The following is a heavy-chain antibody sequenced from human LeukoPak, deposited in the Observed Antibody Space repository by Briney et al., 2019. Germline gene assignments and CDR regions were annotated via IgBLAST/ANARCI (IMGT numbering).Heavy chain of an antibody. CDR3: ARGQLAVAGSEYFQH. CDR1: GGSISSGSYY. V-gene: IGHV4-61*02. Sequence: SETLSLTCTVSGGSISSGSYYWSWIRQPAGKGLEWIGRIHTSGSTNYNPSLKSRVTISVDTSKNQFSLKLSSVTAADTAVYYCARGQLAVAGSEYFQHWGQGTLVTVSS. J-gene: IGHJ1*01. D-gene: IGHD6-19*01. CDR2: IHTSGST.